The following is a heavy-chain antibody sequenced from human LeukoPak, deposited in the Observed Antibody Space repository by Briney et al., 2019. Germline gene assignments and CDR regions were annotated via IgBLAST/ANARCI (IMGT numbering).Heavy chain of an antibody. V-gene: IGHV3-7*01. CDR2: TKPDGSAT. CDR1: GFTFSSNS. J-gene: IGHJ5*02. Sequence: GGSLRLSCAASGFTFSSNSMNWVRQAPGKGLEWLANTKPDGSATHYVDSVKGRFTVSRDNAKNSLYLQVDSLRADDTAVYYCARYSSSSSVVALGQGALVTVSS. CDR3: ARYSSSSSVVA. D-gene: IGHD6-13*01.